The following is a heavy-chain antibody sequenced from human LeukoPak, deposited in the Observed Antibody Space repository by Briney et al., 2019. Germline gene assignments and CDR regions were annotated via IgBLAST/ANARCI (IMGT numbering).Heavy chain of an antibody. D-gene: IGHD6-13*01. J-gene: IGHJ5*02. Sequence: SETLSLTCTVSGGSISSGDYYWSWIRQPPGKGLEWIGYIYYSGSTYYNPSLKSRVTISVDTSKNQFSLKLSSVIAADTAVYYCARVKAAAATRWFDPWGQGTLVTVSS. CDR2: IYYSGST. V-gene: IGHV4-30-4*08. CDR3: ARVKAAAATRWFDP. CDR1: GGSISSGDYY.